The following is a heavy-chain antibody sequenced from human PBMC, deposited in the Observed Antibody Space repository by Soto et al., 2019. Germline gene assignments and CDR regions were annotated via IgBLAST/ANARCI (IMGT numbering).Heavy chain of an antibody. CDR2: ISTDGRDN. Sequence: GGSLRLSCAVSGFSVRANYMSWVRQAPGKGLEWVAVISTDGRDNYHADSVKGRFTISRDNSKNTLFLQMNSLRPEDTAVYYCAKDHDLAAAGYYFDYWGQGTLVTVSS. J-gene: IGHJ4*02. CDR1: GFSVRANY. D-gene: IGHD6-13*01. V-gene: IGHV3-30*01. CDR3: AKDHDLAAAGYYFDY.